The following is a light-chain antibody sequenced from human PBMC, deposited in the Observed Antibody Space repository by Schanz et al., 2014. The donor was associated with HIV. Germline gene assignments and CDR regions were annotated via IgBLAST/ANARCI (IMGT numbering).Light chain of an antibody. Sequence: DIVLTQSPATLSLSPGDRATLSCRASQSVGNSLAWYQQIPGRAPRLIIYDASYSATGIPARFSGSGSGTDFSLTISSLEPEDVAVYYCQQRYSGWTFGQGTKVEIK. CDR1: QSVGNS. CDR3: QQRYSGWT. V-gene: IGKV3-11*01. CDR2: DAS. J-gene: IGKJ1*01.